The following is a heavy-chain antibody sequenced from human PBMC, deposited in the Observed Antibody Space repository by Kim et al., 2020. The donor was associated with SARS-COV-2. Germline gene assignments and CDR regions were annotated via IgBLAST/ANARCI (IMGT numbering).Heavy chain of an antibody. Sequence: GGSLRLSCAASGFTFSSYSMNWVRQAPGKGLEWVSSISSSSSYIYYADSVKGRFTISRDNAKNSLYLQMNSLRAEDTAVYYCARDGAEGRLTHYYYGMDVWGQGTTVTVSS. CDR2: ISSSSSYI. J-gene: IGHJ6*02. CDR3: ARDGAEGRLTHYYYGMDV. D-gene: IGHD3-16*01. V-gene: IGHV3-21*01. CDR1: GFTFSSYS.